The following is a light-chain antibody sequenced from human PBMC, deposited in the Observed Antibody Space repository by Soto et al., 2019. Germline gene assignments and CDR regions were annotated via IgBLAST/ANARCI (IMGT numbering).Light chain of an antibody. CDR2: AAS. CDR1: QDISYY. CDR3: QKYHSAPRT. J-gene: IGKJ1*01. V-gene: IGKV1-27*01. Sequence: DIQMTQSPSPLSASVGDRVTITCRANQDISYYLAWYQQKQGKVPKLLIYAASTLQSGVPSRFSGSGSGTDFTLTISSLQPEDIATYYCQKYHSAPRTFGQGTKVEIK.